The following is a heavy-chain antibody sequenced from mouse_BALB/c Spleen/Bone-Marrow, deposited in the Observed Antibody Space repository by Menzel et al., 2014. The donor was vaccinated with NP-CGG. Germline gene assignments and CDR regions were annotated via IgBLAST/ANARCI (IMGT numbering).Heavy chain of an antibody. Sequence: VQLQQSGAELVRSGAPAKLSCTASGFNIKDYYMHWVKQRPEQGLEWIGWIDPENGDTEYAPKFQGKATMTADTSSNTAYLQLSSLTSEDTAVYYCNRYDWYFDVWGAGTTVTVSS. J-gene: IGHJ1*01. D-gene: IGHD2-14*01. CDR3: NRYDWYFDV. V-gene: IGHV14-4*02. CDR2: IDPENGDT. CDR1: GFNIKDYY.